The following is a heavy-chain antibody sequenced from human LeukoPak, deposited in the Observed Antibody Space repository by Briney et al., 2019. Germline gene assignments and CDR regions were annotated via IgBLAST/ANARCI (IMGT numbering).Heavy chain of an antibody. CDR2: IYYSGST. Sequence: SETLSLTCTVSGGSISSYYWSWIRQPPGKGLEWIGYIYYSGSTNYNPSLKSRVTISVDTSKNQFSLKLSSVTAADTAVYYCARGITIFGVVITYFDYWGQGTLVTVSS. D-gene: IGHD3-3*01. J-gene: IGHJ4*02. CDR1: GGSISSYY. V-gene: IGHV4-59*01. CDR3: ARGITIFGVVITYFDY.